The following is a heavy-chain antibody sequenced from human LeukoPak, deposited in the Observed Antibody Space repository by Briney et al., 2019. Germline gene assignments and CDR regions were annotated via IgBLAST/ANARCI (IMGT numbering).Heavy chain of an antibody. CDR2: TSGSGGTK. J-gene: IGHJ3*02. Sequence: GGSLRLSCAASGFIFKNHAMSWVRQAPGKGLEWVSATSGSGGTKFYADSVKGRFTISRDNSKNTLYLQMNSLRAEDTAVYYCARERIKSFDIWGQGTLVTVSS. CDR1: GFIFKNHA. D-gene: IGHD2-15*01. V-gene: IGHV3-23*01. CDR3: ARERIKSFDI.